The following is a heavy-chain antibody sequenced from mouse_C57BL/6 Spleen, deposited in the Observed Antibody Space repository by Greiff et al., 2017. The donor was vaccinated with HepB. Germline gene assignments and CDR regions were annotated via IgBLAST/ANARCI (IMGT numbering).Heavy chain of an antibody. D-gene: IGHD1-1*01. CDR3: ARDRILYYYGSSYKYFDV. Sequence: EVQVVESGGGLVKPGGSLKLSCAASGFTFSSYAMSWVRQTPEKRLEWVATISDGGSYTYYPDNVKGRFTISRDNAKNNLYLQMSHLKSEDTAMYYCARDRILYYYGSSYKYFDVWGTGTTVTVSS. CDR2: ISDGGSYT. V-gene: IGHV5-4*01. J-gene: IGHJ1*03. CDR1: GFTFSSYA.